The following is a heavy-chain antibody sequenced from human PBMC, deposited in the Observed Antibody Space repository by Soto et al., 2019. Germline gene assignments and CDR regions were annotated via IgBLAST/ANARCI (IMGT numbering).Heavy chain of an antibody. CDR1: GGSISGGYS. V-gene: IGHV4-30-2*01. J-gene: IGHJ3*02. CDR3: AKEGDYSAFDI. D-gene: IGHD4-17*01. Sequence: QVQLQESGSGLVRPSQTLSLTCTVSGGSISGGYSWGWIRQPPGKGMEWIGYIYHTGSSHYSPSLKKRVTMSVDKFKNHFSLRLTSVTAADTAVYFCAKEGDYSAFDIWGQGTMVIVSS. CDR2: IYHTGSS.